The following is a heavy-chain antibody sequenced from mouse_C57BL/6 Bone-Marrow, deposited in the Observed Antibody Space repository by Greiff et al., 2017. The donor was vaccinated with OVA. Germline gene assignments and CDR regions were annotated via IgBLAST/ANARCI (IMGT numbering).Heavy chain of an antibody. J-gene: IGHJ3*01. D-gene: IGHD2-3*01. CDR1: GFSFNTYA. CDR3: VRHLSGWFAY. CDR2: IRSKSNNYAT. V-gene: IGHV10-1*01. Sequence: EVMLVESGGGLVQPKGSLKLSCAASGFSFNTYAMNWVRQAPGKGLEWVARIRSKSNNYATYYAVSVKDRFTISRDDSESMLYLQMNNLKTEDTAMYYCVRHLSGWFAYWGQGTLVTVSA.